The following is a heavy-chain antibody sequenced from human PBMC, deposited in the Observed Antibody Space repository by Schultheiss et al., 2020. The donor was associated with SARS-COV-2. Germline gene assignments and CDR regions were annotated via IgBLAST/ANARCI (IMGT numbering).Heavy chain of an antibody. V-gene: IGHV3-23*01. J-gene: IGHJ5*02. CDR2: ISGSGVTT. Sequence: GESLKISCAASGFTFSSNAMSWVRQAPGKGLEWVSAISGSGVTTYYADSVKGRFTISRDNSKSTLYLQMNSLRVEDTAIYYCAKGKTSEGFDPWGQGTLVTVSS. CDR1: GFTFSSNA. CDR3: AKGKTSEGFDP.